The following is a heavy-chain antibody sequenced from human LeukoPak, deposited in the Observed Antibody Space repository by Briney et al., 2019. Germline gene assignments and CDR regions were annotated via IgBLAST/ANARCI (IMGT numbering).Heavy chain of an antibody. D-gene: IGHD3-22*01. CDR3: ARRDYYESDGYYYDY. CDR1: GGSFSTASYY. J-gene: IGHJ4*02. Sequence: SETLSLTCTVSGGSFSTASYYWGWIRQPPGKGLEWIGSIYYGGNTYYNPSLKSRVTISVDTSKNQFSLKLSSVTAADTAVYYCARRDYYESDGYYYDYWGQGTLVTVSS. V-gene: IGHV4-39*01. CDR2: IYYGGNT.